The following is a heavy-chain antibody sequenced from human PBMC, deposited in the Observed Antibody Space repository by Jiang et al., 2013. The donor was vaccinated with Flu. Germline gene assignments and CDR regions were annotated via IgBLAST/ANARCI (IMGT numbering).Heavy chain of an antibody. D-gene: IGHD3-22*01. Sequence: GAEVKKPGESLKISCKGSGYSFINYWIAWVRQMPGKGLEWMGIIYPGDSETRYSPSFQGQVTISADKSISTSYLQWSSLKASDTAMYYCARLAYYYDSGAYPDNFDHWGQGTLVTVSS. CDR2: IYPGDSET. CDR1: GYSFINYW. J-gene: IGHJ4*02. V-gene: IGHV5-51*01. CDR3: ARLAYYYDSGAYPDNFDH.